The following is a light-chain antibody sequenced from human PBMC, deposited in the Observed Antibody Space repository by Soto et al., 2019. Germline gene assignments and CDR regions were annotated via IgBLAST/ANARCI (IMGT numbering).Light chain of an antibody. CDR2: DAS. V-gene: IGKV3-15*01. J-gene: IGKJ5*01. CDR1: QSVGTN. Sequence: EVVMTQSPATLSVSPGERATLSCRASQSVGTNLAWYQQKAGQAPCLLIYDASTRATGIPARFSGSGSGTEFTLTISSLQTEDFAVYYFQQYNNWPPITFGQGTRLDIK. CDR3: QQYNNWPPIT.